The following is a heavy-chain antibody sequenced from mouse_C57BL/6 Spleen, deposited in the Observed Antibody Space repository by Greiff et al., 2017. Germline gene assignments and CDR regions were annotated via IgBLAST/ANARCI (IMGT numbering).Heavy chain of an antibody. CDR3: TTSNSGHWYFDV. CDR1: GFNIKDYY. CDR2: IDPEDGDT. D-gene: IGHD2-5*01. V-gene: IGHV14-1*01. J-gene: IGHJ1*03. Sequence: EIQLQQSGAELVRPGASVKLSCTASGFNIKDYYMHWVKQRPEQGLEWIGRIDPEDGDTEYAPKFQGKATMTADTSSNTAYLQLSSLTSEDTAVYYCTTSNSGHWYFDVWGTGTTVTVSS.